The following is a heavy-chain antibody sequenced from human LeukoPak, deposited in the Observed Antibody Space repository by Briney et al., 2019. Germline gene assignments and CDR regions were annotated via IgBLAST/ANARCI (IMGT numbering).Heavy chain of an antibody. CDR3: AREGCRSSTSCYYDC. D-gene: IGHD2-2*01. CDR1: GGTFSSYA. CDR2: ISVYNGNT. J-gene: IGHJ4*03. V-gene: IGHV1-18*01. Sequence: GASVKVSCKASGGTFSSYAISWVRQAPGQGLEWMGWISVYNGNTNYAQKLQGRVSITTDTSTSTAYMELRSLRSDDTAVYYCAREGCRSSTSCYYDCWGQGTLVTVSS.